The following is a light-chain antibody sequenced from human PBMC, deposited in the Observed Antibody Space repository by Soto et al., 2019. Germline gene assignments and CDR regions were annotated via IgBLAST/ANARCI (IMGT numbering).Light chain of an antibody. CDR2: EVT. Sequence: QSVLTQPASVSGSPGQSITISCTGTSSDVGVYNYVSWYQQHPGKAPKLMIFEVTSRPSGVSNRFSGSKSGNTASLTISGLQAEDEADYYCSSYTSSSTPHVVFGGGTKLTVL. CDR3: SSYTSSSTPHVV. J-gene: IGLJ2*01. CDR1: SSDVGVYNY. V-gene: IGLV2-14*01.